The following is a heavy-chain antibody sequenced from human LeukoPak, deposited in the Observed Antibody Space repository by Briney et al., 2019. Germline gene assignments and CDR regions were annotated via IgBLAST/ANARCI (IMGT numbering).Heavy chain of an antibody. V-gene: IGHV3-7*01. CDR2: IKQDGSER. J-gene: IGHJ1*01. CDR1: GFTFSNYW. Sequence: GGSLRLSCAAPGFTFSNYWVSWFRQAPGQGLERVASIKQDGSERYYVDSVKGRFTISRDNAKNSLFLQLSSLRVEDTAVYYCARGSMHIYHLYTGYWGQGTLVTVSS. D-gene: IGHD3-16*02. CDR3: ARGSMHIYHLYTGY.